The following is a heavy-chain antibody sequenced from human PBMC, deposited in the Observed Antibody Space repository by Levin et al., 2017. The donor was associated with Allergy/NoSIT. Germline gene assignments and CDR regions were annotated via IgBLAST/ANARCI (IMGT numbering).Heavy chain of an antibody. V-gene: IGHV4-61*01. CDR3: ARLDYYEPERDV. CDR1: GGSVSSGSYY. Sequence: PGGSLRLSCTVSGGSVSSGSYYWSWIRQPPGKGLEWIGYIYYSGSTNYNPSLKSRVTISVDTSKNQFSLKLSSVTAADTAVYYCARLDYYEPERDVWGQGTTVTVSS. D-gene: IGHD3-22*01. CDR2: IYYSGST. J-gene: IGHJ6*02.